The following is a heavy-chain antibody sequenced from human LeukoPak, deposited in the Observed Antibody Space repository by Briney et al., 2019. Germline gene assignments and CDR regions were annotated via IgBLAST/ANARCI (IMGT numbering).Heavy chain of an antibody. V-gene: IGHV4-59*08. J-gene: IGHJ4*02. D-gene: IGHD6-13*01. CDR2: IYYSGST. CDR3: ARLVSPFIAAAGAFDY. CDR1: GGSISSYY. Sequence: SETLSLTCTVSGGSISSYYWSWIRQPPGKGLEWIGYIYYSGSTNYNPSLKSRVTISVDTSKNQFSLKLSSVTAADTAVYYCARLVSPFIAAAGAFDYWGQGTLVTVSS.